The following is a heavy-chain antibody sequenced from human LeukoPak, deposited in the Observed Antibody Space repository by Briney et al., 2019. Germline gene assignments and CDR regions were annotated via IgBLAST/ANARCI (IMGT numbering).Heavy chain of an antibody. CDR3: ARSYSGSYYRTFDY. J-gene: IGHJ2*01. CDR2: IYYSGST. CDR1: GGSISNYY. Sequence: PSETLSLTCTVSGGSISNYYWSWIRQPPGKGLEWIGYIYYSGSTNYNPSLKSRVTISVDTSKNQFPLKLSSVTAADTAVYYCARSYSGSYYRTFDYWGRGTLVTVSS. V-gene: IGHV4-59*01. D-gene: IGHD3-10*01.